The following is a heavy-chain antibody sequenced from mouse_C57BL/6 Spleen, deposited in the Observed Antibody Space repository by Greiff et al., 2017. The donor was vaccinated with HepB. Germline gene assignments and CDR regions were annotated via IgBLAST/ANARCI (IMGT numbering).Heavy chain of an antibody. CDR2: IYPGDGDT. Sequence: VQLQQSGPELVKPGASVKISCKASGYAFSSSWMNWVKQRPGKGLEWIGRIYPGDGDTNYNGKFKGKATLTADKSSSTAYMQLSSLTSEDSAVYFCSRGPSYDGYYEWGQGTTLTVSS. CDR3: SRGPSYDGYYE. J-gene: IGHJ2*01. CDR1: GYAFSSSW. V-gene: IGHV1-82*01. D-gene: IGHD2-3*01.